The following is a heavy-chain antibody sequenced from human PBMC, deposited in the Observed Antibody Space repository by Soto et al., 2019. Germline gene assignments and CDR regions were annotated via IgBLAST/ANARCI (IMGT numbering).Heavy chain of an antibody. D-gene: IGHD3-22*01. J-gene: IGHJ3*01. CDR3: VKDHVKIRSSMIVVVPDAIDF. CDR2: ISSNGGST. CDR1: GFTFSSYA. V-gene: IGHV3-64D*08. Sequence: PGGSLRLSCSASGFTFSSYAMHWVRQAPGKGLEYVSAISSNGGSTYYADSVKGRFTISRDNSKNTLYLQMSSLRAEDTAVYYCVKDHVKIRSSMIVVVPDAIDFWGQGTMVTVAS.